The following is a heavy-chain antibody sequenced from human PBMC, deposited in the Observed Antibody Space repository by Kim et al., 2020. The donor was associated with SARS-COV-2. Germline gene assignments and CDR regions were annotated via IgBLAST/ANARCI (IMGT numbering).Heavy chain of an antibody. Sequence: SVKVSCKASGFTFTSSAVQWVRQARGQRLEWIGWIVVGSGNTNYAQKFQERVTITRDMSTSTAYMELSSLRSEDTAVYYCAATRQGSGSYYKGGWFDPWGQGTLVTVSS. J-gene: IGHJ5*02. V-gene: IGHV1-58*01. D-gene: IGHD3-10*01. CDR1: GFTFTSSA. CDR3: AATRQGSGSYYKGGWFDP. CDR2: IVVGSGNT.